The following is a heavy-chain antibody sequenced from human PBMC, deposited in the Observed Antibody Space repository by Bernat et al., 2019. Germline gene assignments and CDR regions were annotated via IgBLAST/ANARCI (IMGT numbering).Heavy chain of an antibody. Sequence: QVQLVQSGAEVKKPGSSVKVSCKASGGTFSSYTISWVRQAPGQGLEWMARIIPILGIANEAQKFQRRGTITADKSTSTAYMELSSLRSEDTAVYYCARDPAGYGSAASWFDPWGQGTLVTVSS. D-gene: IGHD3-10*01. J-gene: IGHJ5*02. CDR2: IIPILGIA. V-gene: IGHV1-69*08. CDR1: GGTFSSYT. CDR3: ARDPAGYGSAASWFDP.